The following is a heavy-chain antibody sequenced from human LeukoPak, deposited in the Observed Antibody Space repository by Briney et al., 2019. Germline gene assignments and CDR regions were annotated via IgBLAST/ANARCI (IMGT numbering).Heavy chain of an antibody. CDR3: AKEDSSGYYRARYFDY. CDR1: GFTFDNYA. Sequence: GGSLRLSCAASGFTFDNYAMHWVRQAPGKGLEWVSGISWNSGSIAYADSVKGRFTISRDNAKNSLYLQMNSLRAEDTALCYCAKEDSSGYYRARYFDYWGQGTLVTVSS. J-gene: IGHJ4*02. CDR2: ISWNSGSI. V-gene: IGHV3-9*01. D-gene: IGHD3-22*01.